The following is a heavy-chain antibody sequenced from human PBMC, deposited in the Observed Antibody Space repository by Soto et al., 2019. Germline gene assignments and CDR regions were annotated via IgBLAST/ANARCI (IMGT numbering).Heavy chain of an antibody. J-gene: IGHJ4*02. Sequence: SETLSLTCAVSGDSISSGGYSWSWIRQPPGKGLEWIGYIYHSGSTYYNPSLKSRVTISVDRSKNQFSLKLSSVTAADTAVYYCASAGGLGAVAADYWGQGTLVTVSS. CDR3: ASAGGLGAVAADY. V-gene: IGHV4-30-2*01. CDR2: IYHSGST. CDR1: GDSISSGGYS. D-gene: IGHD6-19*01.